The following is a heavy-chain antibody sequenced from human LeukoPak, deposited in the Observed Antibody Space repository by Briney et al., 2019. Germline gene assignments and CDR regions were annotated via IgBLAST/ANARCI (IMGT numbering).Heavy chain of an antibody. CDR2: ISGDGGST. CDR3: AKETIPYSRSYYYMDV. J-gene: IGHJ6*04. CDR1: GFTFDDYG. Sequence: GGSLRLSCAASGFTFDDYGMHWVRHAPGKGRECVSLISGDGGSTYYADSVKGRFTISRDNSKNYLYLQMNTLRTEDTALYHCAKETIPYSRSYYYMDVWGKGTTVTVSS. V-gene: IGHV3-43*02. D-gene: IGHD6-6*01.